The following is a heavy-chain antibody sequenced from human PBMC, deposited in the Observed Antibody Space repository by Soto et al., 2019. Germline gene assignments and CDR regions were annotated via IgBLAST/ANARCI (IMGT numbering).Heavy chain of an antibody. D-gene: IGHD3-22*01. CDR3: ARTYYYDDSGFFRYFQH. CDR2: IYYSGTT. V-gene: IGHV4-30-4*01. J-gene: IGHJ1*01. Sequence: SETLSLTCTVSGVSISSGDYYWSWIRQPPGKGLEWIGYIYYSGTTYYNPSLNSRVTISVDTSKNQFSLKLSSVTAADTAVYYCARTYYYDDSGFFRYFQHWGQGTLVTVSS. CDR1: GVSISSGDYY.